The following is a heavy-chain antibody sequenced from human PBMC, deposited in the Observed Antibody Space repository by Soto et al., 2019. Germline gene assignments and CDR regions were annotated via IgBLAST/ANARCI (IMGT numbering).Heavy chain of an antibody. Sequence: SETLSLTCSCSGDSTRPSEHHGCWLRHPNGKSLEWIGSIYYRGNTYYNPSLQTRVTISLDKSKSQFSLRLNSVTAADSAVYFCAILEGLATNSFYIHSWGEAAQVTV. V-gene: IGHV4-39*01. CDR1: GDSTRPSEHH. CDR2: IYYRGNT. J-gene: IGHJ5*02. D-gene: IGHD3-16*02. CDR3: AILEGLATNSFYIHS.